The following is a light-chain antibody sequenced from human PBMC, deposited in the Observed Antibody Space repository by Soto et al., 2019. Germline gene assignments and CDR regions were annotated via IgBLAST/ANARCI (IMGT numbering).Light chain of an antibody. J-gene: IGKJ1*01. CDR1: QSITTY. Sequence: DIQMTQSPSSLSASVGDRVTITCRASQSITTYLNWYQHKPGKAPELLIYSASSLQSGVPSRFRGSGSGTEFSLTISGLQTEDFATYYCLQHHSYPWTFGQGTKVDIK. CDR3: LQHHSYPWT. V-gene: IGKV1-17*01. CDR2: SAS.